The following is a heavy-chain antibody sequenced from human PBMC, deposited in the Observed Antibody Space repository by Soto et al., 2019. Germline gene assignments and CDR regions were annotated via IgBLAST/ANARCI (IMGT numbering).Heavy chain of an antibody. J-gene: IGHJ5*02. Sequence: QITLKESGPTLVKPTQTLTLTFFFSGFSLRTSGVVVGWLRQPPGNAMECLGFIYWSDAKLSSPSRKSRMTITKDTSKNQVVLTMTNIDPVDTATYYCAKSCSSGWYGWFAPWGQGTMIAVST. CDR1: GFSLRTSGVV. CDR2: IYWSDAK. CDR3: AKSCSSGWYGWFAP. V-gene: IGHV2-5*01. D-gene: IGHD6-19*01.